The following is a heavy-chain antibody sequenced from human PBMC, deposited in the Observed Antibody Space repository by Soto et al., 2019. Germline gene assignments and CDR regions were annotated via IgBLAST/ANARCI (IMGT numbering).Heavy chain of an antibody. CDR3: ARIHVVPAAMGWFDP. CDR2: IFSNDEK. CDR1: GISLRNARMG. Sequence: QVTLKESGPVLVNPTETLTLTCTVSGISLRNARMGVSWIRQPPRKALVWLAHIFSNDEKSYSTSLKTRLTITKDTSKSQVDLTMTNMDPVDTATYYGARIHVVPAAMGWFDPWGQVTLVTVSS. V-gene: IGHV2-26*01. J-gene: IGHJ5*02. D-gene: IGHD2-2*01.